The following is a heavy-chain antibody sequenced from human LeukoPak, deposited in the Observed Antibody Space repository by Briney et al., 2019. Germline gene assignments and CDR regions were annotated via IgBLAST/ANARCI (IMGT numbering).Heavy chain of an antibody. Sequence: GGSLRLSCAASGFTFSSYGMHWVRQAPGKGLEWVAFIRYDGSNKYYADSVKGRFTISRDNSKNTLYLQMNSLRAEDTAVYYCATIPSKYYYGSGSYYTNHYFDYWGQGTLVTVSS. CDR1: GFTFSSYG. CDR2: IRYDGSNK. D-gene: IGHD3-10*01. J-gene: IGHJ4*02. V-gene: IGHV3-30*02. CDR3: ATIPSKYYYGSGSYYTNHYFDY.